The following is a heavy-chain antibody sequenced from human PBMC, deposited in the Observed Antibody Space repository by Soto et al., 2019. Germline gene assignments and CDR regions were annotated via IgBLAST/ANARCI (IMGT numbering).Heavy chain of an antibody. Sequence: EVQLVETGGGLIQPGGSLRLSCAASGFTVSSNYMSWVRQAPGKGLEWVSVIYSGGSTYYADSVKGRSTISRDNSKNTLYFQMNSLRAEDTAVYYCARADCGGDCYYDYWGQGTLVTVSS. CDR3: ARADCGGDCYYDY. D-gene: IGHD2-21*02. J-gene: IGHJ4*02. CDR2: IYSGGST. CDR1: GFTVSSNY. V-gene: IGHV3-53*02.